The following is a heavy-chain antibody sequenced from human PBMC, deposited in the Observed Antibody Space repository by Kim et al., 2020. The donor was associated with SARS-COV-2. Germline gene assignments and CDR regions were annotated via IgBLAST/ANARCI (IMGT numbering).Heavy chain of an antibody. CDR2: VHYDGTNR. D-gene: IGHD6-6*01. V-gene: IGHV3-30*02. CDR3: ARDWIAVRPGWFDP. CDR1: GFTFSSYG. J-gene: IGHJ5*02. Sequence: GGSLRLSCAASGFTFSSYGMHWVRQAPGKGLEWVAHVHYDGTNRYYADSVKGRFTISRDNSKNTLYLQMNSLRGEDTAVYYCARDWIAVRPGWFDPWGQG.